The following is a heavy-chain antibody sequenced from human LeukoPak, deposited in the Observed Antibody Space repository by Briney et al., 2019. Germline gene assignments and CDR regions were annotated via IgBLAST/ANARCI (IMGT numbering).Heavy chain of an antibody. J-gene: IGHJ4*02. CDR1: GFTVSSNY. V-gene: IGHV3-53*01. D-gene: IGHD4-23*01. CDR2: IYSGGST. CDR3: ARALTVVTPLDY. Sequence: GGSLRLSCAAPGFTVSSNYMSWVRQAPGKGLEWVSVIYSGGSTYYADSVKGRFTISRDNSKNTLYLQMNSLRAEDTAVYYCARALTVVTPLDYWGQGTLVTVSS.